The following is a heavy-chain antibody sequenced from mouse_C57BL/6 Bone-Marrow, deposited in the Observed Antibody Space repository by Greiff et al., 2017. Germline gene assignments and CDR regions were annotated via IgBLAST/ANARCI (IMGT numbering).Heavy chain of an antibody. CDR2: IDPENGDT. V-gene: IGHV14-4*01. Sequence: EVQLQQSGAELVRPGASVKLSCTASGFNIKDDYMHWVKQRPEQGLEWIGWIDPENGDTEYASKFQGEATITADTSSNTAYLQLSSLTSEDTAVYYCTTLGLYGKDWYFDVWGTGTTVTVSS. J-gene: IGHJ1*03. CDR1: GFNIKDDY. CDR3: TTLGLYGKDWYFDV. D-gene: IGHD2-1*01.